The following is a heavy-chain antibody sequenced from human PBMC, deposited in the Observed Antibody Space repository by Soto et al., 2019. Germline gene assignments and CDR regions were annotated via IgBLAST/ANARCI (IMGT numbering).Heavy chain of an antibody. V-gene: IGHV3-74*01. Sequence: GGSLRLSCAASGFTFNNFWMYWVRQTPEKGLVWVSGINSDGTTTIYADSVKGRFTISRDNAKNTLYLQMNSLTVEDTAIYYCVRDILWGQGTLVTGSS. CDR3: VRDIL. J-gene: IGHJ4*02. CDR1: GFTFNNFW. CDR2: INSDGTTT.